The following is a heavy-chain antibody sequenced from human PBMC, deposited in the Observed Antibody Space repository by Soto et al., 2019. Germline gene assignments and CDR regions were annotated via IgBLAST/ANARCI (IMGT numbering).Heavy chain of an antibody. CDR3: ARVTGEDSGGSPTRSGMDV. CDR1: GGSISSSY. Sequence: QVQLQESGPGLVKPSETLSVTCTVSGGSISSSYWSWIRQPPGKGLEWIGYVYYSGSTNYNPSLKSRVTRSIATSKRQLSLKLSSVAAADTAVYYCARVTGEDSGGSPTRSGMDVWGQGTTFTVSS. J-gene: IGHJ6*02. V-gene: IGHV4-59*01. D-gene: IGHD2-15*01. CDR2: VYYSGST.